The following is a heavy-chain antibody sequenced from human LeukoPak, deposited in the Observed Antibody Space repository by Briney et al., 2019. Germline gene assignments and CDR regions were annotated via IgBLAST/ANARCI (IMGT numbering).Heavy chain of an antibody. D-gene: IGHD7-27*01. Sequence: SETLSLTCTVSGGSISSSSYYWGWIRQPPGKGLEWIGSIYYSGSTYYNPSLKSRVTISADTSKNQFSLKLSSVTAADTAVYYCARNPLGTGDYWGQGTLVTVSS. J-gene: IGHJ4*02. CDR2: IYYSGST. V-gene: IGHV4-39*01. CDR3: ARNPLGTGDY. CDR1: GGSISSSSYY.